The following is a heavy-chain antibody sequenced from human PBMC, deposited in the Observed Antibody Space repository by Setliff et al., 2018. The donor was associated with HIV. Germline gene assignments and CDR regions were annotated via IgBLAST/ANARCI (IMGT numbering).Heavy chain of an antibody. CDR2: IYTGGRT. Sequence: TSETLSLTCDVSGYSIKSGHFWGWIRQAPGKGLEWVGRIYTGGRTNYNPSLKGRVTISVDTSKNQFSLKLSSVTAADTAVYYCARRPAGAVAGGYGMDVWGQGTTVTVSS. J-gene: IGHJ6*02. CDR1: GYSIKSGHF. D-gene: IGHD6-19*01. CDR3: ARRPAGAVAGGYGMDV. V-gene: IGHV4-38-2*01.